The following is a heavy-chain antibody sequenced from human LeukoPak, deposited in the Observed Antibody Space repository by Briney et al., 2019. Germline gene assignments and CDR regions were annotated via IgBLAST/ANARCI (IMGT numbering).Heavy chain of an antibody. D-gene: IGHD3-16*01. J-gene: IGHJ3*02. V-gene: IGHV4-34*01. Sequence: SETLSLTCAVYGGSFSGCYWSWIRQPPGKGLEWIGEINHSGSTNYNPSLKSRVTISVDTSKNQFSLKLSSVTAADTAVYYCASHPRYGGRAFDIWGQGTMVTVSS. CDR1: GGSFSGCY. CDR2: INHSGST. CDR3: ASHPRYGGRAFDI.